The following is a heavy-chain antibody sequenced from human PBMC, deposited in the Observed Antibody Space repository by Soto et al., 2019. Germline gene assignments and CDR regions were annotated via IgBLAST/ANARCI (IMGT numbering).Heavy chain of an antibody. V-gene: IGHV3-33*01. CDR1: EFPFSHYG. D-gene: IGHD2-2*01. CDR2: IDYNEINQ. J-gene: IGHJ4*02. Sequence: GGPLRLSCVSSEFPFSHYGMHWVRPSPGKGLEWVAGIDYNEINQYYIDPVKGRFTISRDQSKNTLYLQMNSLRAEDTAVYYCARDFCPVPTCYDLWGQGVLVTVSS. CDR3: ARDFCPVPTCYDL.